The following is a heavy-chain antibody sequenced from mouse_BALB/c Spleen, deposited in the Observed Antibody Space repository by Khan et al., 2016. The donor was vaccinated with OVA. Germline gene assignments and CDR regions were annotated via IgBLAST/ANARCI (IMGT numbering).Heavy chain of an antibody. CDR1: GFTFSTYA. D-gene: IGHD2-1*01. Sequence: EVELVESGGGLVKPEGSLKLSCAASGFTFSTYAMSWVRQTPEKRLEWVATISSDGDYTYYPDNVTGRLTISRDNAKNTLYLQMSSLRSEDTAMYYCARSPYGNFAYWGQGTLVTVSA. V-gene: IGHV5-9-3*01. CDR2: ISSDGDYT. J-gene: IGHJ3*01. CDR3: ARSPYGNFAY.